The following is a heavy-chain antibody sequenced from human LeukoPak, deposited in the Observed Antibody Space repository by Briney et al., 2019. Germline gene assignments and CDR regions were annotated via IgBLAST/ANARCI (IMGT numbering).Heavy chain of an antibody. CDR3: AKSNGYGLVDI. J-gene: IGHJ3*02. CDR1: GGSISNYY. Sequence: PSETLSLTCTVSGGSISNYYWNWIRQPPGKGLEWIGYIYYSGTTNYNPSLKSRVSMSVDTSKNQFSLKLSSVTAADTAVYYCAKSNGYGLVDIWGQGTTVTVSS. V-gene: IGHV4-59*12. D-gene: IGHD3-10*01. CDR2: IYYSGTT.